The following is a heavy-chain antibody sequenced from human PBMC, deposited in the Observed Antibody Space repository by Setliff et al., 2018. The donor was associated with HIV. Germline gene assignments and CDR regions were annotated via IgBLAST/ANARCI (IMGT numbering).Heavy chain of an antibody. V-gene: IGHV1-18*01. Sequence: ASVKVSCKASGYTFTSYGISWVRQAPGQGLEWMGWISAYNGNTNYAQKLQGRVTMTTDTSTSTAYMELRSLRSDDTAVYYCARTPRPRHYYDSSGYYSLLADAFDIWGQGTMVTVSS. CDR1: GYTFTSYG. D-gene: IGHD3-22*01. CDR3: ARTPRPRHYYDSSGYYSLLADAFDI. CDR2: ISAYNGNT. J-gene: IGHJ3*02.